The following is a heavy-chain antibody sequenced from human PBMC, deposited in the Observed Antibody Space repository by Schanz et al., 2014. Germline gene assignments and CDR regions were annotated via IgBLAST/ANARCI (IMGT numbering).Heavy chain of an antibody. CDR2: ISSASSTI. CDR1: GFTFSSYS. Sequence: EVQLVESGGGLVQPGGSLRLSCAASGFTFSSYSMNWVRQAPGKGLEWVSYISSASSTINYADSVKGRFTVSRDNAKNSVYLQMNGLRVEDTAVYYCVRERTNYGGNSYFFDHWGQGTLVTVSS. CDR3: VRERTNYGGNSYFFDH. D-gene: IGHD2-21*02. V-gene: IGHV3-48*04. J-gene: IGHJ4*02.